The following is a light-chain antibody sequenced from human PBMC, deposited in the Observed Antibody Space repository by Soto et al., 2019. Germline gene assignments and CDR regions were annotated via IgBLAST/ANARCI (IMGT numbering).Light chain of an antibody. CDR2: GAS. V-gene: IGKV3-15*01. CDR3: QQYHNSPPQYT. Sequence: EIVMTQSPASLSVSPGEGATLSCRASQTVASNLAWYQQKPGQAPRLLIHGASTRATGVPARFSGSGSGTDFTLTISSLQSEDFGVYYCQQYHNSPPQYTFGQGTKLQIK. J-gene: IGKJ2*01. CDR1: QTVASN.